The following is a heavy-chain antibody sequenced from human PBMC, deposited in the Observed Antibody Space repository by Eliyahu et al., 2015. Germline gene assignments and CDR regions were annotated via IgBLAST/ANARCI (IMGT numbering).Heavy chain of an antibody. D-gene: IGHD3-9*01. V-gene: IGHV3-23*01. Sequence: EVQLLESGGGLVQPGGSLRLSCAASGFTFSSYAMSWVRQAPGKGLEWVSTITDSGASTYYTNSVKGRFTISRDNSKNTLYLQMNSLRAEDTAVYYCARYDLLTGWLDYWGQGTLVTVSS. CDR1: GFTFSSYA. CDR3: ARYDLLTGWLDY. J-gene: IGHJ4*02. CDR2: ITDSGAST.